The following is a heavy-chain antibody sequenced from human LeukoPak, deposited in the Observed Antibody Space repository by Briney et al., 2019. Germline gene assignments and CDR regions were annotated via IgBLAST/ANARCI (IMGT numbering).Heavy chain of an antibody. Sequence: SETLSLTCAVYGGSFSGYYWSWIRQPPGKGLEWIGEINHSGSTNYNPSLKSRVTISVDTSKNQFSLKLSSVTAADTAVYYCARVIVPAADAFDIWGQGTMVTVSS. J-gene: IGHJ3*02. CDR3: ARVIVPAADAFDI. CDR1: GGSFSGYY. CDR2: INHSGST. V-gene: IGHV4-34*01. D-gene: IGHD2-2*01.